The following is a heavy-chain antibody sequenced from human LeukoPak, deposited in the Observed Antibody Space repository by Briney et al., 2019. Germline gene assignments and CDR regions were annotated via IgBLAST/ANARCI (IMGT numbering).Heavy chain of an antibody. D-gene: IGHD1/OR15-1a*01. CDR1: GFTFTTFG. CDR2: ISPDGNLE. V-gene: IGHV3-30*18. CDR3: AKINNNDDY. Sequence: GGSLRLSCAASGFTFTTFGIHWLRQAPAKGLEWVAAISPDGNLEYCTDSVKGRFTISRDNSKNMIYLQMSSLRGEDSALYYCAKINNNDDYWGQGTLVTVSS. J-gene: IGHJ4*02.